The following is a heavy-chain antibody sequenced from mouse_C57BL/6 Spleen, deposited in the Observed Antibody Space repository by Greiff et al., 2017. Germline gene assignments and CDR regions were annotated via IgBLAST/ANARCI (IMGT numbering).Heavy chain of an antibody. D-gene: IGHD1-1*01. J-gene: IGHJ2*01. CDR1: GYTFTSYW. Sequence: VQLQQPGAELVKPGASVKLSCKASGYTFTSYWMQWVKQRPGQGLEWIGEIYPSDSYTNYNQKFKGKATLTVDTSSSTAYMQLSSLTSEDSAVYYCARYYYGSKYFDYWGQGTTLTVSS. CDR3: ARYYYGSKYFDY. V-gene: IGHV1-50*01. CDR2: IYPSDSYT.